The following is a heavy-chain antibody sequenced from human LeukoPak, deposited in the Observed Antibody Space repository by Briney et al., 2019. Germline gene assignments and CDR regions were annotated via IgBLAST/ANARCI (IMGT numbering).Heavy chain of an antibody. D-gene: IGHD5-12*01. Sequence: SETLSLTCGVYGGSFSAYYWSWIRQPPGKGLEWIEDINHSGSTKYNPSLMSRVAISVDSSKNHFSLNLRSVTAADTAVYYCASTITRGYSGYDRHYYYYMDVWGKGTTVTVSS. CDR1: GGSFSAYY. V-gene: IGHV4-34*01. CDR2: INHSGST. J-gene: IGHJ6*03. CDR3: ASTITRGYSGYDRHYYYYMDV.